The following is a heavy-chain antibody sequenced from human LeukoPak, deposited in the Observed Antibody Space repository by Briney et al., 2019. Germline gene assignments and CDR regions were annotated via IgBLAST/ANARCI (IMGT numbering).Heavy chain of an antibody. J-gene: IGHJ4*02. CDR2: TSYDGRNK. D-gene: IGHD6-25*01. CDR3: AKDLSAGSGDYHFDY. CDR1: GFTFITYW. V-gene: IGHV3-30*18. Sequence: GGSLRLSCAASGFTFITYWMHWVRQAPGKGLEWVAVTSYDGRNKHYADSVKGRFTISRDNSKSTLYLQMNSLRAEDTAVYYCAKDLSAGSGDYHFDYWGQGTLVTVSS.